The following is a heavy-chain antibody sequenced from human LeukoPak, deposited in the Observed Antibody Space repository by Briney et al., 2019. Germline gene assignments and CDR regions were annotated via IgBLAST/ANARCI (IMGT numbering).Heavy chain of an antibody. CDR2: IKQDGSEK. CDR3: ARDSSRGTIQH. Sequence: PGGSLRLSCAASGFTFSSYWMSCVRQAPGKRLEWVANIKQDGSEKYYVDSVKGRFTISRDNAKNSLYLQMNSLRAEDTAVYYCARDSSRGTIQHWGQGTLVTVSS. D-gene: IGHD6-13*01. J-gene: IGHJ1*01. CDR1: GFTFSSYW. V-gene: IGHV3-7*01.